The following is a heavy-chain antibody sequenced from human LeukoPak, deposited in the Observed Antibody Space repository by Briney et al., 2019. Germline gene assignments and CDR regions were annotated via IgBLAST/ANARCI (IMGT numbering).Heavy chain of an antibody. CDR2: INPSGGST. Sequence: ASVKVSCKASGYTFTSYYMHWGRQAPGQRLEWMGTINPSGGSTSYAQKFQGRVTMTRETSTSTVYMELSSLRSEDTAVYYCARTVGATSYYYMDVWGKGTTVTVSS. CDR3: ARTVGATSYYYMDV. CDR1: GYTFTSYY. V-gene: IGHV1-46*01. D-gene: IGHD1-26*01. J-gene: IGHJ6*03.